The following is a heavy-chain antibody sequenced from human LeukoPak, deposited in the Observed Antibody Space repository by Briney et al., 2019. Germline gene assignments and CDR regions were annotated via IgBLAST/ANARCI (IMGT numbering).Heavy chain of an antibody. CDR3: ARDRDGDQMGFDP. Sequence: SETLSLICTVSGGFISSGVYYWSWIRQPPGKGLEWIGYIYYSGSTYYNPSLKSRVTISVDTSKNQFSLNLSSVDAADTAVYYCARDRDGDQMGFDPWGQGTLVSVSS. J-gene: IGHJ5*02. CDR1: GGFISSGVYY. CDR2: IYYSGST. V-gene: IGHV4-30-4*08. D-gene: IGHD4-17*01.